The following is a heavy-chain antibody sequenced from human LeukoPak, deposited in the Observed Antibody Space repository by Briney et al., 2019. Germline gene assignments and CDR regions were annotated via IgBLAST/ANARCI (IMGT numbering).Heavy chain of an antibody. D-gene: IGHD2-8*01. CDR3: ARDEMGPTPLFDY. CDR2: ISSSGSTT. J-gene: IGHJ4*02. Sequence: QPGGSLRLSCAASGFTFSSYEMNWVRQAPGKGLEWVSYISSSGSTTYYADSVKGRFAISRDNAKNSLYLQMNSLRAEDTAVYYCARDEMGPTPLFDYWGQGTLVTVSS. V-gene: IGHV3-48*03. CDR1: GFTFSSYE.